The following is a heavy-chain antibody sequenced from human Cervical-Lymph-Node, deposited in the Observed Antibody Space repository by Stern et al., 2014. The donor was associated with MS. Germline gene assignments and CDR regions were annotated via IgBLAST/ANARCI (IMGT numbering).Heavy chain of an antibody. J-gene: IGHJ4*02. CDR2: IFPGGSDI. CDR3: ARQRYFDY. V-gene: IGHV5-51*01. CDR1: GYTFTSYW. Sequence: VQLVQSGPEVKRPGESLKISCQASGYTFTSYWIGWVRQMPGKGLEWIAIIFPGGSDIRYSPSFQGQVTISADKSSSTAYLQGNNLKAWDPAIYYCARQRYFDYWGQGTLVTVSS.